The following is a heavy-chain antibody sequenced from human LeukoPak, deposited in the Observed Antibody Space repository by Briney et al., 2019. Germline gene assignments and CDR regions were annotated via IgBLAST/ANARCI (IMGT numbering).Heavy chain of an antibody. CDR1: GGSISSHY. CDR2: IYYSGST. Sequence: SETLSLTCTVSGGSISSHYWSWIRQPPGKGLEWIGYIYYSGSTNYNPSLKSRVTISVDTSKNQFSLKLSSVTAADTAVYYCASRKILGGLDYWGQGTLVTVSS. D-gene: IGHD3-16*01. CDR3: ASRKILGGLDY. J-gene: IGHJ4*02. V-gene: IGHV4-59*11.